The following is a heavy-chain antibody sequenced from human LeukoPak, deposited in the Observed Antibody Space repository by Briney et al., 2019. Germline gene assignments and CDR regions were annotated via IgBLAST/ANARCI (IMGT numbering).Heavy chain of an antibody. CDR1: GFTFSGYS. CDR2: ISSGSGAI. D-gene: IGHD2-21*02. CDR3: ARGRADYYFDY. V-gene: IGHV3-48*01. J-gene: IGHJ4*02. Sequence: PGGSLRLSCAASGFTFSGYSMNWVRQAPGKGLEWVSYISSGSGAIYYADSVKGRFTISRDNAKNSLYLQMNSLRAEDTAVYYCARGRADYYFDYWGQGTLVTVSS.